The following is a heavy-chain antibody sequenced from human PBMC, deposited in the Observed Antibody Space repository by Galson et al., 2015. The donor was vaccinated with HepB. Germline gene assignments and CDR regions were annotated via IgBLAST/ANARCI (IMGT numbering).Heavy chain of an antibody. CDR3: ARAFAAAGEFDF. CDR1: GYTFTDYF. Sequence: SVKASCKASGYTFTDYFIHWVRQAPGQGLEWMGWIKCNSGVTNYAQKFQGRVTVTRDTSINTAYMEVSRLRSDDTAVYYCARAFAAAGEFDFWGQGTLVSVSS. CDR2: IKCNSGVT. J-gene: IGHJ4*02. D-gene: IGHD6-13*01. V-gene: IGHV1-2*02.